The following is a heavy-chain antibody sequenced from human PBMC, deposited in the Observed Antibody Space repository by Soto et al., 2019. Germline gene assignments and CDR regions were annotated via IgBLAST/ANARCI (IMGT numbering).Heavy chain of an antibody. CDR3: TTSNLGVDF. D-gene: IGHD1-1*01. CDR1: GLIFSDVW. CDR2: IKTKPDDGTI. Sequence: GGSLRLSCAASGLIFSDVWMIWVRQAPGKGLEWVGRIKTKPDDGTIDYAAPVRGRFTISRDDSKNTLYLQMTSLTPDDTGVYYCTTSNLGVDFWGPGTLVTVSS. V-gene: IGHV3-15*01. J-gene: IGHJ4*02.